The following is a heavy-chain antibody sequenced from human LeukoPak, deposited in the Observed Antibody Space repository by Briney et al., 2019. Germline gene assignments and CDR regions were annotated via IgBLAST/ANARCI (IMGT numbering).Heavy chain of an antibody. D-gene: IGHD6-19*01. CDR2: MNPNSGNT. Sequence: ASVKVSCKAPGYTFTSYDINWVRQATGQGLEWMGWMNPNSGNTGYAQKFQGRVTMTRNTSISTAYMELSSLRSEDTAVYYCARRSIRSSGWDDWGQGTLVTVSS. V-gene: IGHV1-8*01. J-gene: IGHJ4*02. CDR1: GYTFTSYD. CDR3: ARRSIRSSGWDD.